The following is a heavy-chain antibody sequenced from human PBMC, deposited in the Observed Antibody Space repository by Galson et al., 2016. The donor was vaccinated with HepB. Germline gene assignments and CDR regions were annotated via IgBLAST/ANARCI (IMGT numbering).Heavy chain of an antibody. CDR2: IRIFGGET. Sequence: SLRLSCAASGFSVTDYGMHWVRQSPGKGLEWVSGIRIFGGETFYADSVKGRFTISRDKNENTVHLQMSSPRAEHTAIYYCAKDRDYFRYHHNGMDVWGQGTAVTVAS. V-gene: IGHV3-23*01. CDR3: AKDRDYFRYHHNGMDV. CDR1: GFSVTDYG. J-gene: IGHJ6*02. D-gene: IGHD3-10*01.